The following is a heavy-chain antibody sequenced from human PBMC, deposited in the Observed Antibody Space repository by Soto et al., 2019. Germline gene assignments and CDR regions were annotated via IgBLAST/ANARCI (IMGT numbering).Heavy chain of an antibody. J-gene: IGHJ4*02. V-gene: IGHV3-30*18. CDR1: GFTFSNYG. Sequence: QVQLVESGGGVVQPGRSLRLSCAASGFTFSNYGMYWVRQAPGKGLEWVAFISYDGSSKFYADPMKGRHTISRDNSKNTLYLQMNILRAEDTAVYYCVKCIGNYWALEYWGQGTLVTVSS. D-gene: IGHD1-26*01. CDR3: VKCIGNYWALEY. CDR2: ISYDGSSK.